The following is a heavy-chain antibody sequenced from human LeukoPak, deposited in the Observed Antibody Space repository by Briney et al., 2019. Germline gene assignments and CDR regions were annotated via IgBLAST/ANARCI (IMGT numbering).Heavy chain of an antibody. CDR2: IYYSGST. CDR1: GGSISSSSYY. Sequence: SETLSLTCTVSGGSISSSSYYWGWIRQPPGKGLEWIGSIYYSGSTYYNPSLKSRVTISVDTSKNQFSLKLSSVTAADTAVYYCARGWAIFGMEPYFDYWGQGTLVTVSS. CDR3: ARGWAIFGMEPYFDY. V-gene: IGHV4-39*07. J-gene: IGHJ4*02. D-gene: IGHD3-3*01.